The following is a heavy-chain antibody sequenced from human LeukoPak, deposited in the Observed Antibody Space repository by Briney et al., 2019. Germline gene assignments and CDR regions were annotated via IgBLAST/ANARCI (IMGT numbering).Heavy chain of an antibody. CDR2: ISYIGTT. D-gene: IGHD4-17*01. Sequence: SQTLSLTCSVSGDSFSSHYWTWSRQPPGRGLEWIGYISYIGTTNYNPSLKSRVTISIDTSKNQFSLKLSSVTTADTAVYYCARDLVTVTKGFDIWGLGTTVSVSS. J-gene: IGHJ3*02. V-gene: IGHV4-59*11. CDR1: GDSFSSHY. CDR3: ARDLVTVTKGFDI.